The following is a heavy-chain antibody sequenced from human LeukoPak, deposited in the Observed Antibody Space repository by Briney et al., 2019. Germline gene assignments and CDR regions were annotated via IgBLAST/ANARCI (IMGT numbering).Heavy chain of an antibody. CDR2: INPNSGGT. D-gene: IGHD2-2*01. V-gene: IGHV1-2*02. Sequence: ASVKVSCKASGYTFTCYYMHWVRQAPGQGLEWMGWINPNSGGTNYAQKFQGRVTMTRDTSISTAYMELSGLTSDDTAVYYCARFYCTSTSCQYNWFDPWGQGTLVTVSS. CDR1: GYTFTCYY. J-gene: IGHJ5*02. CDR3: ARFYCTSTSCQYNWFDP.